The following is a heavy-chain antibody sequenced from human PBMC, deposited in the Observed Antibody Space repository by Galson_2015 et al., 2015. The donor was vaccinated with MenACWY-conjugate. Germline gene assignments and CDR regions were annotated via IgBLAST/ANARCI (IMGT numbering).Heavy chain of an antibody. Sequence: SLRLSCAASGFTFSSYAMSWVRQAPGKGLGWVSAISAGGGSTTYADSVKGRFTISRDNSKNMLYVQMNSLRAEDTAIYYCAKVVSTKATYYFDYWGQGTLVTVSS. CDR1: GFTFSSYA. V-gene: IGHV3-23*01. CDR2: ISAGGGST. D-gene: IGHD5-24*01. CDR3: AKVVSTKATYYFDY. J-gene: IGHJ4*02.